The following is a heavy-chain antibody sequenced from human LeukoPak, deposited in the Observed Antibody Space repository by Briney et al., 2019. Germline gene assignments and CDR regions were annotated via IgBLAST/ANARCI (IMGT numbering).Heavy chain of an antibody. Sequence: GGSLRLSCTASGFTFSTSSMNWVRQAPGKDLEWLSFISRSSRTIYYADSVKGRFTISRDNAKNSLYLQMNSLRAEDTAVYYCARGGSYLIDYWGQGTLVTVSS. D-gene: IGHD1-26*01. V-gene: IGHV3-48*01. CDR1: GFTFSTSS. J-gene: IGHJ4*02. CDR2: ISRSSRTI. CDR3: ARGGSYLIDY.